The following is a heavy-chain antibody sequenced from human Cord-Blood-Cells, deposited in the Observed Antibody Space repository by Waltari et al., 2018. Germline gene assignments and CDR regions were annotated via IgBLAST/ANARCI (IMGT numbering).Heavy chain of an antibody. Sequence: QLQLQESGPGLVKPSETLSLTCTVSGGSISRRSYYLVWIRLPPGKGLEWIGSIHYSGSTYYNPSLKSRVTISVDTSKNQFSLKLSSVTAADTAVYYCASIPRRKSYNKIAAAGRSFDYWGQGTLVTVSS. CDR1: GGSISRRSYY. CDR3: ASIPRRKSYNKIAAAGRSFDY. D-gene: IGHD6-13*01. J-gene: IGHJ4*02. CDR2: IHYSGST. V-gene: IGHV4-39*01.